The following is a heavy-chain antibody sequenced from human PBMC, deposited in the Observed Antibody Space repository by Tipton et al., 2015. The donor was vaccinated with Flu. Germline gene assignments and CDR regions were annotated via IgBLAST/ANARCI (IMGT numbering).Heavy chain of an antibody. CDR3: ARVNRGFFDY. V-gene: IGHV4-59*11. J-gene: IGHJ4*02. Sequence: GLVKPSETLSLTCSVSGGSISGHYWNWIRQPPGKGLEWIGYIYFSGSTEYNPSLRSRVTISLDTSKKHFSLNLSSVIAADTAMYYCARVNRGFFDYWGQGTLVTVSS. CDR2: IYFSGST. D-gene: IGHD1/OR15-1a*01. CDR1: GGSISGHY.